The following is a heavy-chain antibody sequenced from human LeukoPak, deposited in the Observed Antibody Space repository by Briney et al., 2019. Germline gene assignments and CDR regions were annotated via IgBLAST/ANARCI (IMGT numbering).Heavy chain of an antibody. Sequence: ASVKVSCKASGYTFTSYYMHWVRQAPGQGLEWMGIINPSGGSTSYAQKFQGRVTITRDTSASTAYMELSSLRSEDTALYYCASGLITMVQGATDFWGQGTLVTVSS. D-gene: IGHD3-10*01. V-gene: IGHV1-46*01. CDR3: ASGLITMVQGATDF. J-gene: IGHJ4*02. CDR1: GYTFTSYY. CDR2: INPSGGST.